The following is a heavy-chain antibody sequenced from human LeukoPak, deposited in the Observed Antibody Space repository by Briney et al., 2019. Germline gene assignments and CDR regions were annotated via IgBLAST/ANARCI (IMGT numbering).Heavy chain of an antibody. Sequence: GGSLRLSCAASGFTFSSYAMNWVRQAPGKGLEWVSSISSRSTSIYYADSVKGRFTVSRDNAKNSLYLLMNSLRAEDTAVYWCARDYISYDPLDYWGQGTLVTVSS. CDR2: ISSRSTSI. D-gene: IGHD3-3*01. V-gene: IGHV3-21*01. CDR3: ARDYISYDPLDY. J-gene: IGHJ4*02. CDR1: GFTFSSYA.